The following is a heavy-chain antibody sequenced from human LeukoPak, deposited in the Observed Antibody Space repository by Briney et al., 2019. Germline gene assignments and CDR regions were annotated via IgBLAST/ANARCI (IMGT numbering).Heavy chain of an antibody. J-gene: IGHJ4*02. CDR1: GYTFTSYG. CDR2: ISPYNGNT. Sequence: GASVKVSCKASGYTFTSYGISWVRQAPGQGLEWMGWISPYNGNTNYAQKLQGRVTMTTDTSTSTAYMELRSLRSDDTAVYYCASSDWLGTFDYWGQGTLVTVSS. CDR3: ASSDWLGTFDY. D-gene: IGHD3-9*01. V-gene: IGHV1-18*01.